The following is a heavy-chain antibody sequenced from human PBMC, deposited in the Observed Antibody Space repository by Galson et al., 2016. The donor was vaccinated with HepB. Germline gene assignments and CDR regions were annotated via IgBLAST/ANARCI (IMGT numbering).Heavy chain of an antibody. Sequence: SLRLSCAASGFTLSNSAMSWVRQAPGKGLEWVSAMSDSGGSTYYADSVKGRFTISRDNSKNTLYLQMNSLGAEDTAIYYCAVRYSSIWHCQHWGRGTLVSVSS. CDR3: AVRYSSIWHCQH. D-gene: IGHD6-13*01. V-gene: IGHV3-23*01. J-gene: IGHJ1*01. CDR1: GFTLSNSA. CDR2: MSDSGGST.